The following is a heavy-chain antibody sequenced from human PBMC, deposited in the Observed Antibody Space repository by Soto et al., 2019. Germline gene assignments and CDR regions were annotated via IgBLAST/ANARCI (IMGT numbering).Heavy chain of an antibody. CDR1: GYSLSSSTW. D-gene: IGHD1-26*01. CDR2: IYYSGTT. Sequence: SDTLSLTCAVSGYSLSSSTWWGWIRQPPGKGLEWSGYIYYSGTTYYNPSLKSRVTMSVDTPKNQYSLKLTSVTAVDTAVYYCARREIQGPIDYWRQGTLVTVSS. CDR3: ARREIQGPIDY. J-gene: IGHJ4*02. V-gene: IGHV4-28*01.